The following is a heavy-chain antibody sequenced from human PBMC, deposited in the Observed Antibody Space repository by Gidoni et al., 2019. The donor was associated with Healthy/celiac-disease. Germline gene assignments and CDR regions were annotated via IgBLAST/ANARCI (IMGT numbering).Heavy chain of an antibody. V-gene: IGHV3-21*01. Sequence: EVQLVESGGGLVKPGGSLSLSCAASGFTFSTYSMNWVRQAPGKGLEWVSSISSSSNYIYYADSVKGRFTISRDNAKNSLYLQMNSLRAEDTAVYYCAREVGANDYWGQGTLVTVSS. CDR2: ISSSSNYI. D-gene: IGHD1-26*01. J-gene: IGHJ4*02. CDR3: AREVGANDY. CDR1: GFTFSTYS.